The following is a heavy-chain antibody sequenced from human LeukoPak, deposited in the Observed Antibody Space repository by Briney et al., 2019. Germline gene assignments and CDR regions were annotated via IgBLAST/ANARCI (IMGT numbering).Heavy chain of an antibody. CDR3: ARLYYYGSGSYYPPYYYYGMDV. Sequence: SVKVSCKASGGTFSSYAISWVRQAPGHGLEWMGGIIPIFGTANYAQKFQGRVTITADESTSTAYMELSSLRSEDTAVYYCARLYYYGSGSYYPPYYYYGMDVWGQGTTVTVSS. D-gene: IGHD3-10*01. CDR2: IIPIFGTA. V-gene: IGHV1-69*13. J-gene: IGHJ6*02. CDR1: GGTFSSYA.